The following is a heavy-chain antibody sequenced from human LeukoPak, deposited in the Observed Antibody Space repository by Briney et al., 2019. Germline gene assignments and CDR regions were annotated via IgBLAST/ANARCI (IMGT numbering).Heavy chain of an antibody. CDR2: IYYSGST. J-gene: IGHJ6*02. CDR3: ARDKAVAGTDQYYGMNV. V-gene: IGHV4-59*01. CDR1: GDSISSYY. D-gene: IGHD6-19*01. Sequence: SETLSLTCTVSGDSISSYYWSWIRQPPGKGLEWIGYIYYSGSTKYNPSLKSRVTISLDTSKNQFTLKLSSVTAADTAIYYCARDKAVAGTDQYYGMNVWGQGTTVTVSS.